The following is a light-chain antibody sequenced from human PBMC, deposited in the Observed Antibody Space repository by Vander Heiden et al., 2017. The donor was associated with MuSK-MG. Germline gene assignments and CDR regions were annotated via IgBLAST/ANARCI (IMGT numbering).Light chain of an antibody. J-gene: IGLJ2*01. Sequence: QSVLAQPPSVSGAPGQRVTISCTGSSSSIGRGYDVHGYQQLPGTVPKLLIYNSISRPSGVPDRFSGAKSGTSASLAITGLQAEDEADYYCQSYDSSLSASVFGGGTKLTVL. CDR1: SSSIGRGYD. CDR3: QSYDSSLSASV. CDR2: NSI. V-gene: IGLV1-40*01.